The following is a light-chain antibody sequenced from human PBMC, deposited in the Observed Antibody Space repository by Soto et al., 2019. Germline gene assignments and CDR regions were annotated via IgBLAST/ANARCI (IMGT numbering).Light chain of an antibody. J-gene: IGLJ1*01. Sequence: QSALTQPASVSGSPGQSITISCTGTSSDVGDYNYVSWYQQYPGKAPKLMIYEVTNRPSGVSNRFSGSKSGNTASLTISGLQPEDEADYYCSSYASSSAYVFGTGTKLTVL. CDR1: SSDVGDYNY. V-gene: IGLV2-14*01. CDR3: SSYASSSAYV. CDR2: EVT.